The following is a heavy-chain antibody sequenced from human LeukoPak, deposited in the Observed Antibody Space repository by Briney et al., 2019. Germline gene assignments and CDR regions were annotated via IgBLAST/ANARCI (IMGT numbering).Heavy chain of an antibody. V-gene: IGHV3-21*04. J-gene: IGHJ4*02. CDR3: ARDRSTPTLSDY. Sequence: GGSLRLSCAASGFTFSSYSMNWVRQAPGKWLEWVSSISSSSSYIYYADSVKGRFTISRDNAKNSLYLQMNRLRAEDTALYYCARDRSTPTLSDYSGPGTLVTVSS. CDR2: ISSSSSYI. CDR1: GFTFSSYS.